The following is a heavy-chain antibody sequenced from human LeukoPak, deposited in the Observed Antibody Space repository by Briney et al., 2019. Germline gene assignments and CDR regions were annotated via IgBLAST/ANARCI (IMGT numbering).Heavy chain of an antibody. Sequence: SETLSLTCAVSGGSISSSNWWSWVRRPPGKGLEWIGEIYHSGSTNYNPSLKSRVTISVDKSKNQFSLKLSSVTAADTAVYYCARVGIAAAGTGWFDPWGQGTLVTVSS. D-gene: IGHD6-13*01. CDR2: IYHSGST. J-gene: IGHJ5*02. CDR1: GGSISSSNW. V-gene: IGHV4-4*02. CDR3: ARVGIAAAGTGWFDP.